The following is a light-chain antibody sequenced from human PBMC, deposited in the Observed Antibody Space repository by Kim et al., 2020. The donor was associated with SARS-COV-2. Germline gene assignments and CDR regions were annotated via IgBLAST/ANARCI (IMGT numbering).Light chain of an antibody. CDR1: LRLAIN. CDR2: GAS. V-gene: IGKV3D-15*01. CDR3: QQYYEWPRT. Sequence: EIVMTQSPASVSVSLGERATLSCKASLRLAINFAWYQQRPGQAPRLLIYGASVRATGISDRFTGSGSGTDFTLTITSLQSEDSAVYYCQQYYEWPRTFGQGTKVDIK. J-gene: IGKJ1*01.